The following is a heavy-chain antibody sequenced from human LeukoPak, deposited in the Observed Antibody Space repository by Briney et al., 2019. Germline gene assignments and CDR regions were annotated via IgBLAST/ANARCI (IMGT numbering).Heavy chain of an antibody. J-gene: IGHJ6*02. D-gene: IGHD4-17*01. CDR3: ARGDFTVTTPYGMDV. CDR1: GYSISSGYY. CDR2: IYYSGST. V-gene: IGHV4-38-2*02. Sequence: PSETLSLTCTVSGYSISSGYYWGWIRQPPGKGLEWIGSIYYSGSTYYNPSLKSRVTISVDTSKNQFSLKLSSVTAADTAVYYCARGDFTVTTPYGMDVWGQGTTVTVSS.